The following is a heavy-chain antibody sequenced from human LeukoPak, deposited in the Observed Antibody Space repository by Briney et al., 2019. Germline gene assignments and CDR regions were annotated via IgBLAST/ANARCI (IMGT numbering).Heavy chain of an antibody. CDR2: IYYSGST. CDR3: ARQGYSYGNFDY. CDR1: GGSVSSSSYY. J-gene: IGHJ4*02. D-gene: IGHD5-18*01. V-gene: IGHV4-39*01. Sequence: SETLSLTCTVSGGSVSSSSYYWGWIRQPPGKGLEWIGSIYYSGSTYYNPSLKSRVTISVDTSKNQFSLKLSPVTAADTAVYYCARQGYSYGNFDYWGQGTLVTVSS.